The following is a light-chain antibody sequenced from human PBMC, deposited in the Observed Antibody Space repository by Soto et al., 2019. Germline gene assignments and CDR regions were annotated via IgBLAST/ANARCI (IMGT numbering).Light chain of an antibody. CDR1: QSNTNW. CDR3: QQYTSHPWT. Sequence: DLEMTQSPSTLSAFVGDRVTITCRASQSNTNWLAWYQQKPGKAPKLLIYKASSLESGVPSRFSGSGYGTEFTLTISSLQPDDFATYYCQQYTSHPWTFGQGTKVEIK. CDR2: KAS. J-gene: IGKJ1*01. V-gene: IGKV1-5*03.